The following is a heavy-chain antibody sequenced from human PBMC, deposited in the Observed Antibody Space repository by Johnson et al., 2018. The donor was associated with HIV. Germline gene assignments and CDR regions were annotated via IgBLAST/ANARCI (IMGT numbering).Heavy chain of an antibody. J-gene: IGHJ3*01. CDR1: GFTISSYA. CDR2: ITDSGGST. Sequence: VKLVESGGGLVQPGGSLSLSCAASGFTISSYAMSWVRQAPGKGLEWVSSITDSGGSTYYADSVKGRFTISRDNSKNTLYLQMNSLRAEDTAVYYCAKEVSMIVDAFDVWGQGTVVTVTS. V-gene: IGHV3-23*04. CDR3: AKEVSMIVDAFDV. D-gene: IGHD3-22*01.